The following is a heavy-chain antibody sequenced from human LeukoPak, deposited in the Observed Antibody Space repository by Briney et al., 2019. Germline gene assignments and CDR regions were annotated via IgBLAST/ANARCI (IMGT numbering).Heavy chain of an antibody. CDR2: VHTIGAT. D-gene: IGHD3-22*01. J-gene: IGHJ3*02. V-gene: IGHV4-59*10. CDR1: GGSFSGYY. Sequence: SETLSLTCAVYGGSFSGYYWSWIRQPAGKGLEWIGRVHTIGATDYNPSLRSRVAISMDTSKNQFALKLNSVTAADTAVYYCARTYYYDSSGYYDAFDIWGQGTMVTVSS. CDR3: ARTYYYDSSGYYDAFDI.